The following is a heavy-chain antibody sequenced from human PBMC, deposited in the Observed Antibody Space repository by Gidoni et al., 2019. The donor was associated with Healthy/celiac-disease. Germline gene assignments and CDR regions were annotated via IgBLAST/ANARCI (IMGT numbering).Heavy chain of an antibody. Sequence: EVQLVQSGAEVQKPGESLKTSCKGSGYSFTSYWIGWVRQMPGKGLEWMGIIYPGDSDTRYSPSFQGKVTISADKSISTAYLQWSSLKASDTAMYYCARPLDRGGSGSSGFDYWGQGTLVTVSS. CDR2: IYPGDSDT. V-gene: IGHV5-51*01. CDR1: GYSFTSYW. J-gene: IGHJ4*02. D-gene: IGHD1-26*01. CDR3: ARPLDRGGSGSSGFDY.